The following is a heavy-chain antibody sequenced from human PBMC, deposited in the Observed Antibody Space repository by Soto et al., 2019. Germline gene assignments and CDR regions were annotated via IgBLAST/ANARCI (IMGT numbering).Heavy chain of an antibody. Sequence: SETLSLSCTFFDGYITSCYWSLIRQPPGRGLDWIGYIYYSGSTNYNPSLKSRVTISVDTSKNQFSLKLSSVTAADTAVYYCARAAYCTTANCWDDFHYYNIDVWGQGTAVTVS. CDR3: ARAAYCTTANCWDDFHYYNIDV. D-gene: IGHD2-2*01. V-gene: IGHV4-59*01. J-gene: IGHJ6*02. CDR2: IYYSGST. CDR1: DGYITSCY.